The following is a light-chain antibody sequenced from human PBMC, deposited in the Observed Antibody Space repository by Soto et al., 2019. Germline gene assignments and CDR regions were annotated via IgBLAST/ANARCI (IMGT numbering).Light chain of an antibody. J-gene: IGKJ4*01. CDR1: QGIGSY. Sequence: DIQLTQSPSFLSASLGERVAISCRASQGIGSYLAWYQQKPGKAPRLLIYAASTLQSGVPSRFSGSGSDTEFTLTISSLQPEDFATYYCQQLNNYPLTFGGGTKVDIK. CDR2: AAS. V-gene: IGKV1-9*01. CDR3: QQLNNYPLT.